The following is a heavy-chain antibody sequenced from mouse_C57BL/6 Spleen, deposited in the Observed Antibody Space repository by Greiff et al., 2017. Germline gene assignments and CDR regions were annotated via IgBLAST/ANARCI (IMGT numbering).Heavy chain of an antibody. CDR3: ARWHDYDGANFDY. CDR2: IDPSDSYT. D-gene: IGHD2-4*01. CDR1: GYTFTSYW. J-gene: IGHJ2*01. V-gene: IGHV1-69*01. Sequence: VQLQQPGAELVMPGASVKLSCKASGYTFTSYWMHWVKQRPGQGLEWIGEIDPSDSYTNYNQKFQGKSTLTVDKSSSTAYMQLSSLTSEDSAVYYCARWHDYDGANFDYWGQGTTLPVSS.